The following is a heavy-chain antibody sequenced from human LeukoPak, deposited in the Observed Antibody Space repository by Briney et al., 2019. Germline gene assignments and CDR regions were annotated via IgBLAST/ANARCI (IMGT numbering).Heavy chain of an antibody. V-gene: IGHV6-1*01. D-gene: IGHD3-3*01. Sequence: SQTLSLTCAISGDSIFTNNAAWDWIRHSPSRCLEWLGRTYYRSKQSFHYAVSVKRRITINTETSKNQFSLQLSAVTPEDTAVYYCARGNYTSFDNWGQGTLVTVSS. J-gene: IGHJ4*02. CDR1: GDSIFTNNAA. CDR3: ARGNYTSFDN. CDR2: TYYRSKQSF.